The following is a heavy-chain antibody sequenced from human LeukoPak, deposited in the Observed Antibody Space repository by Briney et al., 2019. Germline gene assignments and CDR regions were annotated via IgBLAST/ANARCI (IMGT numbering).Heavy chain of an antibody. CDR2: SSWNSVST. CDR1: GFTFDNYA. D-gene: IGHD6-19*01. J-gene: IGHJ4*02. CDR3: AKDGSSGWYYFDY. V-gene: IGHV3-9*01. Sequence: GGSLRLSCVASGFTFDNYAMHWVRQAPGKGLEWVSGSSWNSVSTGYADSVKGRFTISRDNAKNSLYLQMNSLRAEDTALYYCAKDGSSGWYYFDYWGQGTLLTVSS.